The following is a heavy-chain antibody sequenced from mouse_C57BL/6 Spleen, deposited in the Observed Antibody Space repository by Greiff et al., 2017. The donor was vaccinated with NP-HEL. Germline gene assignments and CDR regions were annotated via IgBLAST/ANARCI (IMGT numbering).Heavy chain of an antibody. CDR3: ARERYYYGSRFDY. CDR2: IYPGDGDT. CDR1: GYAFSSSW. Sequence: VQLQQSGPELVKPGASVKISCKASGYAFSSSWMNWVKQRPGKGLEWIGRIYPGDGDTNYNGKFKGKATLTADKSSSTAYMQLSSLTSEDSAVYFCARERYYYGSRFDYWGQGTTLTVSS. D-gene: IGHD1-1*01. V-gene: IGHV1-82*01. J-gene: IGHJ2*01.